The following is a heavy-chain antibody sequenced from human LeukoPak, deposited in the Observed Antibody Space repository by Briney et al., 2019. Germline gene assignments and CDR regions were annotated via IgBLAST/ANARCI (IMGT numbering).Heavy chain of an antibody. V-gene: IGHV1-46*01. CDR1: GYTFTSYY. J-gene: IGHJ4*02. CDR2: INPSGGST. D-gene: IGHD3-10*01. Sequence: ASVNVSCKASGYTFTSYYMHWVRQAPGQGLEWMGIINPSGGSTSYAQKFQGRVTMTRDTSTSTVYMELSSLRSEDTAVYYCARDYHGSGSLTTFDSWGQGTLVTVSS. CDR3: ARDYHGSGSLTTFDS.